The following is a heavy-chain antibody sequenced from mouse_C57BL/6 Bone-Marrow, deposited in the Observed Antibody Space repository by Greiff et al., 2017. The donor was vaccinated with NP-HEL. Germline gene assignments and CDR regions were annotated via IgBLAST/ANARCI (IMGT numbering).Heavy chain of an antibody. CDR2: IYPGDGDT. Sequence: VKLMESGAELVKPGASVKISCKASGYAFSSYWMNWVKQRPGKGLEWIGQIYPGDGDTNYNGKFKGKATLTADKSSSTAYMQLSSLTSEDSAVYFCARKGYGSGYWYFDVWGTGTTVTVSS. D-gene: IGHD1-1*01. J-gene: IGHJ1*03. CDR3: ARKGYGSGYWYFDV. V-gene: IGHV1-80*01. CDR1: GYAFSSYW.